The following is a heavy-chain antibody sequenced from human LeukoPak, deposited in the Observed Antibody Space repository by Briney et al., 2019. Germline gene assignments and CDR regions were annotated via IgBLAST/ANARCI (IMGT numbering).Heavy chain of an antibody. D-gene: IGHD3-3*01. CDR3: ATTARSGSDLNY. CDR1: GGTFSSYA. CDR2: IIPIFGTA. V-gene: IGHV1-69*13. Sequence: SVKVSCKASGGTFSSYAISWVRQAPGQGLEWMGGIIPIFGTANYAQKFQGRVTITADESTSTAYMELSSLRSEDTAMYYCATTARSGSDLNYWGQGTLVTVSS. J-gene: IGHJ4*02.